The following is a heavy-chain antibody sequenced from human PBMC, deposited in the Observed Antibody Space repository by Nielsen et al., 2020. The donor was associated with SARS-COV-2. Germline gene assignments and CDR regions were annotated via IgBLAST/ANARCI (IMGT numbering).Heavy chain of an antibody. D-gene: IGHD3-10*01. Sequence: WGRQAPGQGLEWMGIINPSGGTTSYAQKLQGRVTMTRDTSTSIVYMELSSLRSDDTAVYFCARGRIGEEFDYWGQGTLVTVSS. V-gene: IGHV1-46*04. J-gene: IGHJ4*02. CDR3: ARGRIGEEFDY. CDR2: INPSGGTT.